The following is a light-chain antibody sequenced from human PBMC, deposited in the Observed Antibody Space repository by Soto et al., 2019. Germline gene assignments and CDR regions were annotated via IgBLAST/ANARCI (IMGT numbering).Light chain of an antibody. J-gene: IGKJ5*01. CDR1: QSVRSN. V-gene: IGKV3-11*01. CDR3: QPRSNWVT. Sequence: EIVMTQSPATLSVSPGERVTLSCRASQSVRSNLAWYQQKPGQAPRLLIYDASNRATGIPARFSGSGSGTDFTLTISSLEPEDFAVYYCQPRSNWVTFGQGTRLEIK. CDR2: DAS.